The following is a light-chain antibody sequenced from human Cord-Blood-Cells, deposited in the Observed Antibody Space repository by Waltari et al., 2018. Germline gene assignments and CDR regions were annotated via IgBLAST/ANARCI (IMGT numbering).Light chain of an antibody. Sequence: DIQMTQAPSSLSASVADTCTITCRASQSISSYLNWYQQKPGKAPKLLIYAASSLQSGVPSRFSGSGSRTDFTLTISSLQPEDFATYYCQQSYSTSITFGQGTRLEIK. CDR1: QSISSY. CDR2: AAS. V-gene: IGKV1-39*01. CDR3: QQSYSTSIT. J-gene: IGKJ5*01.